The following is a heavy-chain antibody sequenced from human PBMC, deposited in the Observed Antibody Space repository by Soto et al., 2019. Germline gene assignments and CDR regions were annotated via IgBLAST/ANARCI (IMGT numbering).Heavy chain of an antibody. CDR3: ARHGDFWSGSQGYNWFDP. CDR2: TYYSGSA. J-gene: IGHJ5*02. Sequence: SETLSLTCTVSGGSIISSIYYWGWIRQPPGKGLEWIGSTYYSGSANYNPSLKSRVTISVDTPKNQFSLELSSLTAADTAVYYCARHGDFWSGSQGYNWFDPWGQGTLVTVSS. D-gene: IGHD3-3*01. CDR1: GGSIISSIYY. V-gene: IGHV4-39*01.